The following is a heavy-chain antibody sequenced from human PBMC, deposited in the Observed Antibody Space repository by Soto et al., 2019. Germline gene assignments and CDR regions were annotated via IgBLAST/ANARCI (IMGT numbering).Heavy chain of an antibody. CDR1: GFTFSSYG. CDR2: ISYDGSNK. CDR3: AKVGSGDYVRYYFDY. Sequence: PGGSLRLSCAASGFTFSSYGMHWVRQAPGKGLEWVAVISYDGSNKYYADSVRGRFTISRDNSKNTLYLQMNSLRAEDTAVYYCAKVGSGDYVRYYFDYWGQGTLVTVSS. D-gene: IGHD4-17*01. V-gene: IGHV3-30*18. J-gene: IGHJ4*02.